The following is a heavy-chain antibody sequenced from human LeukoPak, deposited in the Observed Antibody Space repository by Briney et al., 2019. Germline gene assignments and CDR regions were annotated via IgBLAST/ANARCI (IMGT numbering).Heavy chain of an antibody. V-gene: IGHV3-48*04. CDR1: GFTLRTFW. Sequence: GGSLRLSCAASGFTLRTFWMTWVRQAPGKGLEWVSYISSSGSTIYYADSVKGRFTISRDNAKNSLYLQMNSLRAEDTAVYYCARDQVTMVRGVIMDYYYGMDVWGQGTTVTVSS. D-gene: IGHD3-10*01. J-gene: IGHJ6*02. CDR3: ARDQVTMVRGVIMDYYYGMDV. CDR2: ISSSGSTI.